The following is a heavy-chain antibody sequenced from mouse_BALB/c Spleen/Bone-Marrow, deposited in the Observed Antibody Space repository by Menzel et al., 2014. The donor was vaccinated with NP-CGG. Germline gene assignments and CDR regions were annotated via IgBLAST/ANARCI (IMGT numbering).Heavy chain of an antibody. J-gene: IGHJ3*01. D-gene: IGHD4-1*01. Sequence: QVQLQQSGAELAKPGASVKMSCKVSDYTFTSYWIHWVKQRPGQGLEWIGYIDPRTANTEYSQKFKDKATLTADKSSSTAYMQLRSLTSEDSAVYYCARYWDAYWGQGTLVTVSA. CDR1: DYTFTSYW. CDR3: ARYWDAY. CDR2: IDPRTANT. V-gene: IGHV1-7*01.